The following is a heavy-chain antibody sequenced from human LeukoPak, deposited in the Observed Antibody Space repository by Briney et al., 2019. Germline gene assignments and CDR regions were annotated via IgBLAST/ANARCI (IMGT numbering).Heavy chain of an antibody. Sequence: GGSLRLSCVASGFTFSSYGMHWVPHPPGKGLEWVALNRDAVNSKDYADSVKGRFTIPRDNSKNTVYLQMNNLRGEDTDVYYCKRGYYYYMEVWGKGTTVTISS. CDR3: KRGYYYYMEV. V-gene: IGHV3-30*02. CDR2: NRDAVNSK. J-gene: IGHJ6*03. CDR1: GFTFSSYG.